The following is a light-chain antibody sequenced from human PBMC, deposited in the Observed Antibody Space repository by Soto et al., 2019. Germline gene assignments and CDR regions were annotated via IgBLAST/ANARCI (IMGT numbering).Light chain of an antibody. CDR2: ATS. CDR1: QGLNSY. J-gene: IGKJ4*01. V-gene: IGKV1-9*01. Sequence: DIQLTQSPSFLSASVGDRVTITCRASQGLNSYFAWYQQKPGKAPRLLLYATSTLRSVFPSRFSGSGSGTELTLTISSLRPEDVATYYCQQLNTCPLTFGGGTKVEIK. CDR3: QQLNTCPLT.